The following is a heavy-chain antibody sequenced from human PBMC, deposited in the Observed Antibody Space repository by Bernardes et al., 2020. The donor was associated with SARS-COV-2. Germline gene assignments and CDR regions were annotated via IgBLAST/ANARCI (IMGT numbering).Heavy chain of an antibody. CDR3: ASTGYSSSWHYWYFDL. CDR1: GFTFSSYW. CDR2: IKQDGSEK. V-gene: IGHV3-7*03. Sequence: GGSLRLSCAASGFTFSSYWMSWVRQAPGKGLEWVANIKQDGSEKYYVDSVKGRFTISRDNAKNSLYLQMNSLRAEDTAVYYCASTGYSSSWHYWYFDLLGRGTLVTASS. J-gene: IGHJ2*01. D-gene: IGHD6-13*01.